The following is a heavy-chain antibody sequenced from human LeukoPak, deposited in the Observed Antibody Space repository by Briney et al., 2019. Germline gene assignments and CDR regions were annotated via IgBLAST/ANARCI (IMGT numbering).Heavy chain of an antibody. CDR2: IYYSGST. J-gene: IGHJ6*02. CDR3: ARDAYENYYGMDV. CDR1: GGSISSYY. Sequence: PSETLSLTCTVSGGSISSYYWSWIRQPPGKGLEWIGYIYYSGSTNYNPSLKSRVTISVDTSKNQFSLKLSSVTAADTAVYYCARDAYENYYGMDVWGQGTTVTVSS. D-gene: IGHD3-16*01. V-gene: IGHV4-59*01.